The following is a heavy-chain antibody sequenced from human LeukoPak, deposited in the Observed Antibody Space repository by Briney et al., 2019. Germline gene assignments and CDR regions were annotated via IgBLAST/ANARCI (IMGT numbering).Heavy chain of an antibody. J-gene: IGHJ4*02. CDR3: ARVDVVVPAAMRDPENYFDY. Sequence: ASVKVSCKASGYTFTSYYMHWVRQAPGQGLEWMGIINPSGGSTSYAQKFQGRVTMTRDTSTSTVYMGLSSLRSEDTAVYYCARVDVVVPAAMRDPENYFDYWGQGTLVTVSS. D-gene: IGHD2-2*01. V-gene: IGHV1-46*01. CDR2: INPSGGST. CDR1: GYTFTSYY.